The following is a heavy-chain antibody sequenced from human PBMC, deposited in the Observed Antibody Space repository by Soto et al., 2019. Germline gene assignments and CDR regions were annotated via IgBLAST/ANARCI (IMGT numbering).Heavy chain of an antibody. Sequence: SVKVSCKASGGTFSSYAISWVRQAPGQGLEWMGGIIPIFGTANYAQKFQGRVTITADKSTSTAYMELSSLRSEDTAVYYCARDCSGGSCYSGYYYYYGMDVWGQGTTVTVSS. CDR3: ARDCSGGSCYSGYYYYYGMDV. V-gene: IGHV1-69*06. J-gene: IGHJ6*02. D-gene: IGHD2-15*01. CDR2: IIPIFGTA. CDR1: GGTFSSYA.